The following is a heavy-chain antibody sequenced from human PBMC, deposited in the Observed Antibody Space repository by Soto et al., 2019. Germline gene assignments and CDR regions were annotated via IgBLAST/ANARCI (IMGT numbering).Heavy chain of an antibody. Sequence: GGSLRLSCAASGFTFSSYAMSWVRQAPGKGLEWVSAISGSGGSTYYADSVKGRFTISRDNSKNTLYLQMNSLRAEDTAVYYCAKHSRKGIVVVPAAIVTHFDYWGQGTLVTVSS. J-gene: IGHJ4*02. D-gene: IGHD2-2*01. CDR2: ISGSGGST. CDR1: GFTFSSYA. CDR3: AKHSRKGIVVVPAAIVTHFDY. V-gene: IGHV3-23*01.